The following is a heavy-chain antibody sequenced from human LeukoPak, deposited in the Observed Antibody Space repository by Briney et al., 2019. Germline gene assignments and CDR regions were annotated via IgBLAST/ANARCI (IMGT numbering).Heavy chain of an antibody. CDR3: ASDSYYDSSGYYIPDAFDI. D-gene: IGHD3-22*01. Sequence: ASVKVSCKASGYPFTSYHMHWVRQAPGQGLEWMGLINPSDGSTTYAPKFQGRVTLTRDTSTSTVYMKFSSLRSEDTAVYYCASDSYYDSSGYYIPDAFDIWGQGTMVTVSS. V-gene: IGHV1-46*01. CDR1: GYPFTSYH. J-gene: IGHJ3*02. CDR2: INPSDGST.